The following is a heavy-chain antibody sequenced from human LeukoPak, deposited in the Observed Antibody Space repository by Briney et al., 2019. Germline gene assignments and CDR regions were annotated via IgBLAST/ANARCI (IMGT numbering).Heavy chain of an antibody. V-gene: IGHV4-59*01. CDR2: IYYSGST. D-gene: IGHD3-10*01. CDR3: ARSLRGVFDY. J-gene: IGHJ4*02. CDR1: GGSISSYY. Sequence: SETLSLTCTASGGSISSYYWSWIRQPPGKGLEWIGYIYYSGSTNYNPSLKSRVTISVDTSKNQFSLKLSSVTAADTAVYYCARSLRGVFDYWGQGTLVTVSS.